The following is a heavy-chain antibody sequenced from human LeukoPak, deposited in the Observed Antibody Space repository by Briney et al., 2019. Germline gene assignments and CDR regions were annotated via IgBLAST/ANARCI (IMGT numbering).Heavy chain of an antibody. D-gene: IGHD1-26*01. CDR3: AKDQLGEELLGDY. CDR2: IRYDGSNK. CDR1: GFTFSSYG. V-gene: IGHV3-30*02. Sequence: GGSLRLSCAASGFTFSSYGMHWVRQAPGKGLEWVAFIRYDGSNKYYADSVKGRFTISRDNSKNTLYLQMNSLRAEDTAVYYCAKDQLGEELLGDYWGQGTLVTVSS. J-gene: IGHJ4*02.